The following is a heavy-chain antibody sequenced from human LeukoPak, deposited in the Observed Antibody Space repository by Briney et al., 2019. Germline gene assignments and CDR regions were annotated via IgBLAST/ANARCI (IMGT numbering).Heavy chain of an antibody. Sequence: PGGSLRLSCAASGFTFSDYYMSWIRQAPGKGLEWVSYISSSGSTIYYADSVKGRFTISRDNAKNSLYLQMNSLRAEDTAVYYCARDGLGYCSSTSCYTFDYWGQGTLVTVSS. V-gene: IGHV3-11*04. CDR3: ARDGLGYCSSTSCYTFDY. D-gene: IGHD2-2*02. CDR2: ISSSGSTI. J-gene: IGHJ4*02. CDR1: GFTFSDYY.